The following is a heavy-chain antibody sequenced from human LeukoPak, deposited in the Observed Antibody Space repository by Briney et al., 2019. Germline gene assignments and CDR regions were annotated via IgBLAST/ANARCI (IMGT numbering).Heavy chain of an antibody. CDR3: ARRMIVVVTSDEYFQH. J-gene: IGHJ1*01. D-gene: IGHD3-22*01. CDR2: IYYSGST. CDR1: GGSISSYY. Sequence: SETLSLTCTVSGGSISSYYWGWIRQPPGKGLEWIGSIYYSGSTYYNPSLKSRVTISVDTSKNQFSLKLSSVTAADTAVYYCARRMIVVVTSDEYFQHWGQGTLVTVSS. V-gene: IGHV4-39*01.